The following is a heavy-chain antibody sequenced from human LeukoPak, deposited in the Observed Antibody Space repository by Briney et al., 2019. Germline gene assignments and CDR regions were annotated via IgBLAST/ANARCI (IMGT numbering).Heavy chain of an antibody. J-gene: IGHJ4*02. CDR3: ASRAGYDSSVDY. D-gene: IGHD3-22*01. V-gene: IGHV4-61*02. CDR2: IFPSGST. Sequence: ASETLSLTCTVSGGSISSGSYYWSWVRQPAGKGLEWIGRIFPSGSTNYNPSLKSRVTISVDTSKNQFSLKLSSVTAADTAVYYCASRAGYDSSVDYWGQGILVTVSS. CDR1: GGSISSGSYY.